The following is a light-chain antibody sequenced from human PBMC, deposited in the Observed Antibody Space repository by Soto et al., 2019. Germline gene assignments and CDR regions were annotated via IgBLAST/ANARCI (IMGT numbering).Light chain of an antibody. CDR2: YDS. CDR3: QVWDTSSDHWV. CDR1: NIGSKS. V-gene: IGLV3-21*04. Sequence: SYELTQPPSVSVAPGKTARITCGGNNIGSKSVQWYQQKPGQAPVLVIDYDSDRPSGIPERLSGSNSGNTATLTISRVEAGDEADYYCQVWDTSSDHWVFGGGTKLTVL. J-gene: IGLJ3*02.